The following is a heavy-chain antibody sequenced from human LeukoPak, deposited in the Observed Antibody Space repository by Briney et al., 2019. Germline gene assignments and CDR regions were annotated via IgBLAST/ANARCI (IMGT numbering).Heavy chain of an antibody. Sequence: SETLSLTCTVSGGPISSHYWSWIRQPPGKGLEWIGYIYYSGSTNYNPSLKSRVTISVDTSKNQFSLKLSSVTAADTAGYYCARVSYYCSSTSCYSEFDPWGQGTLVTVSS. J-gene: IGHJ5*02. CDR2: IYYSGST. V-gene: IGHV4-59*11. D-gene: IGHD2-2*01. CDR1: GGPISSHY. CDR3: ARVSYYCSSTSCYSEFDP.